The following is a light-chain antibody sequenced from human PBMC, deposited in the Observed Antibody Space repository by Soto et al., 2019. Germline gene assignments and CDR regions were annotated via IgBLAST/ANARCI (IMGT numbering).Light chain of an antibody. V-gene: IGKV3-15*01. CDR1: QSVSSN. CDR2: GAS. Sequence: EIVMTQSPATLSVSPGERATLSCRASQSVSSNLAWYQQKPGQAPRLLIYGASTRATGIPARFSGSGSGTAFTLTISSLLSEAFAVYYCQQYNNWPPWTFGQGTKVEIK. CDR3: QQYNNWPPWT. J-gene: IGKJ1*01.